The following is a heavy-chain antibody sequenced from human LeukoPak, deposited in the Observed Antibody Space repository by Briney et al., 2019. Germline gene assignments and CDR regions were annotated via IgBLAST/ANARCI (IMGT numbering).Heavy chain of an antibody. CDR1: GFSFPTYG. CDR3: VKSIVAGTGIFDS. V-gene: IGHV3-30*18. J-gene: IGHJ4*01. Sequence: GGSLRLSCAASGFSFPTYGMHWVRQAPGKGLEWVALISSDASVHYYLDSVKDRFTVSRDNSKNTLYLQMDSLRVDDTAVFYCVKSIVAGTGIFDSWGHGTLITVSS. D-gene: IGHD1-26*01. CDR2: ISSDASVH.